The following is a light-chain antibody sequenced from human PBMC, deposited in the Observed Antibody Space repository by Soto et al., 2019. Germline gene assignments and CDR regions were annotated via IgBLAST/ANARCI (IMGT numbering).Light chain of an antibody. CDR1: SSDIGGYNS. J-gene: IGLJ1*01. V-gene: IGLV2-14*01. CDR3: SSFTSSITYV. CDR2: EVV. Sequence: QSALTQPASVSGSPGQSITISCTGTSSDIGGYNSISWYQQHPGKAPELMIYEVVNRPSGVSNRFSGSKSGNTASLTISGLQAEDEADYYCSSFTSSITYVFGSGTKLTVL.